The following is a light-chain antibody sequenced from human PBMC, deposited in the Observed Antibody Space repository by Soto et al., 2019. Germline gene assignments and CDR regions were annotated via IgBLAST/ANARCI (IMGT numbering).Light chain of an antibody. CDR3: SSYTSSSTLWV. CDR1: SSDVGGYNY. Sequence: QSALTQPASVSGSPGQSITISCTGTSSDVGGYNYVSWYQQHPGKAPKLMIYDVSNRPSGVSNRFSGSESGNTASLTISGLQAEDEADYYCSSYTSSSTLWVFGGGTQLTVL. V-gene: IGLV2-14*01. CDR2: DVS. J-gene: IGLJ3*02.